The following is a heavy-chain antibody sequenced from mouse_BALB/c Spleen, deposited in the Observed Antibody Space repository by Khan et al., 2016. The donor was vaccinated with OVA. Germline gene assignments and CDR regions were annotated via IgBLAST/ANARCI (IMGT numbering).Heavy chain of an antibody. J-gene: IGHJ2*01. Sequence: EVKLEVSGPGLVKPSQSLSLTCTVTGYSITSGYGWNWIRQFPGNKLEWMGYISYSGSTNYNPSLKSRISITRDTSKNQVFLQLNSVTTEDTATYYCARAARITYWGQGTTLTVSS. V-gene: IGHV3-2*02. D-gene: IGHD1-2*01. CDR3: ARAARITY. CDR2: ISYSGST. CDR1: GYSITSGYG.